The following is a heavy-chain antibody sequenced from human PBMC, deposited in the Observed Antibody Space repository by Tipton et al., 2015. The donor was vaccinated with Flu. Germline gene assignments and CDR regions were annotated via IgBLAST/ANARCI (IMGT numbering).Heavy chain of an antibody. Sequence: TLSLTCTISGGSINDNSYSWTWIRQPAGKGLEWIGRINTSGSATYNPSLKSRLSMSVDTSKNQFSLKLTSVTAADTAVCYCATSQVGSGYYWGLGTLVTVSS. V-gene: IGHV4-61*02. CDR2: INTSGSA. CDR3: ATSQVGSGYY. J-gene: IGHJ4*02. CDR1: GGSINDNSYS. D-gene: IGHD3-10*01.